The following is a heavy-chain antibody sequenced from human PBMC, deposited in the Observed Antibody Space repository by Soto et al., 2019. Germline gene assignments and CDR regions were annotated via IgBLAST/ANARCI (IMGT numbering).Heavy chain of an antibody. CDR1: GYTFTRYT. CDR2: INPDNGNT. CDR3: ASGIATGGLDP. J-gene: IGHJ5*02. D-gene: IGHD6-13*01. V-gene: IGHV1-3*01. Sequence: QVQLVQSGAEVKKPGASVKISCKASGYTFTRYTMNWVRQAPGQRLEWMGWINPDNGNTKSSQKFQDRVIITRDTSAGTAYIDLSSLRSEDTAVSYCASGIATGGLDPGGQGTLVTVSS.